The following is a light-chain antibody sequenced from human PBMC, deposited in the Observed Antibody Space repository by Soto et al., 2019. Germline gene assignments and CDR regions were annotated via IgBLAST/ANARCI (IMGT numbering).Light chain of an antibody. CDR1: SSNIGGNS. V-gene: IGLV1-51*01. CDR2: DDN. Sequence: QSVMTQPPSLSAAPGQKVTISCSGSSSNIGGNSVSWYQQLPGTAPKLLLYDDNKRPSGIPDRFSGSKSGTSATLGITVFQTGDEADYYCGSWDSSLSAYVFGTGNKLTVL. J-gene: IGLJ1*01. CDR3: GSWDSSLSAYV.